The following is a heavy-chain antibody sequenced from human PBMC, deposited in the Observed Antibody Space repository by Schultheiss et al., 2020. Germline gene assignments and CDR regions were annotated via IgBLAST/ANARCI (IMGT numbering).Heavy chain of an antibody. Sequence: SETLSLTCTVSGGSISSSFWSWIRQPPGKGLEWIGYIYYSGDTNYNPSLKSRATISVDTPRNQFSLKLSSATAADTAVYYCANVRSGGGVPYGLDVWGQGTTVTVSS. J-gene: IGHJ6*02. D-gene: IGHD3-16*01. CDR3: ANVRSGGGVPYGLDV. CDR2: IYYSGDT. V-gene: IGHV4-59*01. CDR1: GGSISSSF.